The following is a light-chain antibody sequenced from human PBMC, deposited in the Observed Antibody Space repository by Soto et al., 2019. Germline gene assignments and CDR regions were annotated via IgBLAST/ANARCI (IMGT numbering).Light chain of an antibody. V-gene: IGKV3-15*01. Sequence: EIVMTQSPATLSVSPGERATLFCRASQSVSSNLAWYQQKPGQAPRLLIYGASTRATGIPARFSGSGSGTDFTLTINSLQSEDFAVYYCQKYNNWPPYTFGQGTKREIK. CDR2: GAS. J-gene: IGKJ2*01. CDR1: QSVSSN. CDR3: QKYNNWPPYT.